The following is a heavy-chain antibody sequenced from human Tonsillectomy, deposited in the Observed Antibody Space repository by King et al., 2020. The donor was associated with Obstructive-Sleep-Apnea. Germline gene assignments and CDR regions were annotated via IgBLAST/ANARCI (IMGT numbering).Heavy chain of an antibody. CDR1: GYRFSSYW. CDR3: AREGCSGGSCYGWGDP. CDR2: IYPGDSDT. D-gene: IGHD2-15*01. J-gene: IGHJ5*02. Sequence: QLVQSGAEVKKPGESLKISCKGSGYRFSSYWIAWVRQRPGKGLEWMGIIYPGDSDTRYSPSFQGQVTLSADESSSTVYLQWSSLKASDSGMYYCAREGCSGGSCYGWGDPWGQGTLVTVAS. V-gene: IGHV5-51*01.